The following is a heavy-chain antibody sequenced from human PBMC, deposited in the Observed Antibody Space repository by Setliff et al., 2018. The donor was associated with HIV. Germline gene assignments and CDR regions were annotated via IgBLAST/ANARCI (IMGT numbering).Heavy chain of an antibody. D-gene: IGHD5-12*01. CDR3: ARLGAEDFSDYDWVDY. J-gene: IGHJ4*02. V-gene: IGHV4-61*02. CDR2: VYSSGNT. CDR1: GGSISSGSYY. Sequence: SETLSLTCTVSGGSISSGSYYWSWIRQPAGKGLEWIGRVYSSGNTNYNPSFKSRVTMSVDTSKNQFSLNLNSVTAADTAVYYCARLGAEDFSDYDWVDYWGQGTLVTVSS.